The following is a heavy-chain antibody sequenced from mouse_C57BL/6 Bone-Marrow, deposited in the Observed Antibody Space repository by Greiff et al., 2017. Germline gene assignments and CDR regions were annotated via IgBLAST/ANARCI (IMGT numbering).Heavy chain of an antibody. CDR2: IYPGSGST. CDR3: ANGYPLYYYAMDY. J-gene: IGHJ4*01. Sequence: QVQLQQPGAELVKPGASVTMSCKASGSTFTSYWITWVKQRPGQGLEWIGDIYPGSGSTNYNEKFKSKATLTVDTSASTAYMQLSSLTSEDSAVYYCANGYPLYYYAMDYRGQGTSVTVAS. V-gene: IGHV1-55*01. D-gene: IGHD2-2*01. CDR1: GSTFTSYW.